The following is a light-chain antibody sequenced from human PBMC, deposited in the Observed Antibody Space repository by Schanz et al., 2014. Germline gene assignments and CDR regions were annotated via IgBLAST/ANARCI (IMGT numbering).Light chain of an antibody. J-gene: IGKJ2*01. Sequence: EVVMTQSPDTLSVSPGERATLSCRASQTISNNLAWYQQKPGQAPRLLIFGASTRATGVPARVSGSGSGTEFTLTISSLQSEDCAVYYCQQYNNWPRTFGQGTKLEI. CDR3: QQYNNWPRT. V-gene: IGKV3-15*01. CDR1: QTISNN. CDR2: GAS.